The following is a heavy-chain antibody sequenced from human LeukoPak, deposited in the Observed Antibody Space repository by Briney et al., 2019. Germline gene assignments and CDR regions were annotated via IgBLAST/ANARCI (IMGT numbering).Heavy chain of an antibody. CDR1: GGTFSSYA. Sequence: ASVKVSCKASGGTFSSYAISWVRQAPGQELEWMGGIIPIFGTANYAQKFQGRVTITADESTSTAYMELSSLRSEDTAVYYCAGEKGGFYYYDSSGYSRWGQGTLVTVSS. V-gene: IGHV1-69*13. CDR2: IIPIFGTA. D-gene: IGHD3-22*01. CDR3: AGEKGGFYYYDSSGYSR. J-gene: IGHJ4*02.